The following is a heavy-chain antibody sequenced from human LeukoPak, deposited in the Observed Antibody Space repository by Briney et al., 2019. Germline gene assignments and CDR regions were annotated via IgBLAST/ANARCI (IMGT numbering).Heavy chain of an antibody. V-gene: IGHV5-51*01. CDR1: GYSFSDYW. D-gene: IGHD6-19*01. Sequence: GESLKISCKGSGYSFSDYWIGWVRQMPGRDLEWMGFIFPGESRIIYSPAFHGQVTISADEASSTAYLQWSSLTSSDTATYYCARYGLMGCRGSNCCLSYFYYGMDVWGQGTTVTVSS. CDR3: ARYGLMGCRGSNCCLSYFYYGMDV. J-gene: IGHJ6*02. CDR2: IFPGESRI.